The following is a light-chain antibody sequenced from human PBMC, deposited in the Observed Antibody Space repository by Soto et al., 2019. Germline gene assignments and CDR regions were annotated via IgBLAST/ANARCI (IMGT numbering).Light chain of an antibody. V-gene: IGLV2-14*01. J-gene: IGLJ3*02. CDR3: SSYTSISTVV. CDR1: ATDVGAYNY. Sequence: QSALTQPASVSGSPGQSITISCTGTATDVGAYNYVSWYQQHPGRAPKLIIYAVTDRPSGVADRFSGSKSGDTASLTISGLQAEDEAHYYCSSYTSISTVVFGGGTKLTVL. CDR2: AVT.